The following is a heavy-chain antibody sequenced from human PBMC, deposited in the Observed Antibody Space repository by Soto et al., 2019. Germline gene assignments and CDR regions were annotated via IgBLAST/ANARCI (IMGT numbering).Heavy chain of an antibody. V-gene: IGHV1-69*01. CDR2: IIPIFGTA. CDR1: GGTFSSYA. Sequence: QVQLVQSGAEVKKPGSSVKVSCKASGGTFSSYAISWVRQAPGQGLEWMGGIIPIFGTANYAQKFQGRVTITADETTNTAYMELSSLRSEDTAVYYCARAEVGCGGSCYSNEYNWFDPWGQGTLVTVSS. D-gene: IGHD2-15*01. CDR3: ARAEVGCGGSCYSNEYNWFDP. J-gene: IGHJ5*02.